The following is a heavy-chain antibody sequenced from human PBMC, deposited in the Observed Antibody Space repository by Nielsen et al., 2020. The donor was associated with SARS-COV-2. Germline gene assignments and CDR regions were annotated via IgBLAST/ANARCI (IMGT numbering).Heavy chain of an antibody. CDR3: ARARATIFGLVMSYGMDV. CDR1: GYSFTSYD. V-gene: IGHV1-2*02. CDR2: INPNSGGT. J-gene: IGHJ6*02. D-gene: IGHD3/OR15-3a*01. Sequence: ASVKVSCKASGYSFTSYDMHWVRQAPGQGLEWMGWINPNSGGTNYAQKFQGTVTMTRDASISTVYMELTSDDTAVYYCARARATIFGLVMSYGMDVWGQGTTVAVSS.